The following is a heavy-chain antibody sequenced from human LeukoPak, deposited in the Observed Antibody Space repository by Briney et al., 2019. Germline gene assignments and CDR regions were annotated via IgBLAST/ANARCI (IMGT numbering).Heavy chain of an antibody. V-gene: IGHV3-23*01. CDR2: ISGGGNTT. J-gene: IGHJ4*02. D-gene: IGHD4-17*01. Sequence: GGSLRLSCEVSGITFNTYAMSWFRQAPGRGLNWVSGISGGGNTTYYTDSVKDRFAIYRDNSRNTLYLQMNSLRAEDTAVYFCAKGWATVPNDYWGQGTLVTVSS. CDR3: AKGWATVPNDY. CDR1: GITFNTYA.